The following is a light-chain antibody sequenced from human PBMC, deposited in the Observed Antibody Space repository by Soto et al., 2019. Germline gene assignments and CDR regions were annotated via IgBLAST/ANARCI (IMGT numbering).Light chain of an antibody. CDR3: QQYNNWPPWT. V-gene: IGKV3-15*01. CDR1: QSVSSN. CDR2: VAS. Sequence: IVMTQSPATLSVSPGERATLSCRASQSVSSNLAWYQQKPGQAPRLLIYVASTRATGIPARFSGSGSGKEFTLTISSLPSEDFAVYSCQQYNNWPPWTCGPGTKVDIK. J-gene: IGKJ1*01.